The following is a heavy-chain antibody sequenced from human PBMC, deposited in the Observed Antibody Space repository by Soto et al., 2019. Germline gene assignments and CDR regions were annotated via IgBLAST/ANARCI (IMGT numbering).Heavy chain of an antibody. CDR1: GYTFTGYY. V-gene: IGHV1-2*04. CDR3: AGSFTYSTNWFDP. D-gene: IGHD1-26*01. CDR2: INPNSGGT. Sequence: ASVKVSCKASGYTFTGYYMHWVRQAPGQGLEWMGWINPNSGGTNYAQKFQGWVTMTRDTSISTAYMELSRLRSDDTAVYYCAGSFTYSTNWFDPWGQGTLVTVSS. J-gene: IGHJ5*02.